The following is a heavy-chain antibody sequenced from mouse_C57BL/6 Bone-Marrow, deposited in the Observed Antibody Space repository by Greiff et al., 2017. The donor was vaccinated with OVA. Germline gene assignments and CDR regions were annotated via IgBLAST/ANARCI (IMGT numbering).Heavy chain of an antibody. CDR3: ARWFITTPPWYFDV. V-gene: IGHV1-19*01. J-gene: IGHJ1*03. D-gene: IGHD1-1*01. CDR1: GYTFTDYY. Sequence: EVQLQESGPVLVKPGASVKMSCKASGYTFTDYYMNWVKQSHGKSLEWIGVINPYNGGTSYNQKFKGKATLTVDKSSSTAYMELNSLTSEDSAVYYCARWFITTPPWYFDVWGTGTTVTVSS. CDR2: INPYNGGT.